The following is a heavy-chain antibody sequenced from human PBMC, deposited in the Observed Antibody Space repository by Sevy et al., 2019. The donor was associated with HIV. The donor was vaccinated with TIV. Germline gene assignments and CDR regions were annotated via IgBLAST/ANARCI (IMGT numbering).Heavy chain of an antibody. Sequence: GGSLRLSCVVSGFAFSGYGMHWVRLAPEKGLEWVAVISSDGNNKYYAGSVMGRFTISRDTSKNALYLQMNSLRPEDTATYYCAKPIGGDWVFDYWGQGTLVTVSS. V-gene: IGHV3-30*18. CDR3: AKPIGGDWVFDY. D-gene: IGHD2-21*02. CDR2: ISSDGNNK. J-gene: IGHJ4*02. CDR1: GFAFSGYG.